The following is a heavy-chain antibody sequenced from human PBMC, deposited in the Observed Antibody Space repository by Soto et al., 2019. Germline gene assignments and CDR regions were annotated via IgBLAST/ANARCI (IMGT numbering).Heavy chain of an antibody. V-gene: IGHV4-34*01. CDR2: INHSGST. CDR3: ARGQDIVVVVAATVANRWFDP. J-gene: IGHJ5*02. Sequence: QVQLQQWGAGLLKPSETLSLTCAVYGGSFSGYYWSWIRQPPGKGLEWIGEINHSGSTNYNPSLKSRVTISVHTSKNQFSLKLSSVTAADTAVYYCARGQDIVVVVAATVANRWFDPWGQGTLVTVSS. CDR1: GGSFSGYY. D-gene: IGHD2-15*01.